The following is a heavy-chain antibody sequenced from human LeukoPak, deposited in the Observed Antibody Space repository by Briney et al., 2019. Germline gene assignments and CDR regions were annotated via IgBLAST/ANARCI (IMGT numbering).Heavy chain of an antibody. J-gene: IGHJ4*02. V-gene: IGHV4-34*01. D-gene: IGHD1-26*01. CDR2: INHSGST. CDR3: ARGRSYGYYFDY. Sequence: SETLSLTCAVYGGSFSAYYWSWIRQPPGKGLEWIGEINHSGSTNYNPSLKSRVTISLDTSKNQFSLKLRSVTAADTAVYYCARGRSYGYYFDYWGQGTLVTVSS. CDR1: GGSFSAYY.